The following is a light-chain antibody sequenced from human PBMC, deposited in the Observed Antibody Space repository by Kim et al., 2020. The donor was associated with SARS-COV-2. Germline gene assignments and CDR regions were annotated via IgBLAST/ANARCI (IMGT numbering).Light chain of an antibody. V-gene: IGKV1-33*01. CDR1: QDINNY. CDR3: QQYDNLPPLT. J-gene: IGKJ4*01. Sequence: SVGDRVTITCQASQDINNYLNWYPQKPGKAPKLLIYDASNLETGVPSRFSGSGSGTDFTFTISSLQPEDIATYYCQQYDNLPPLTFGGGTKVDIK. CDR2: DAS.